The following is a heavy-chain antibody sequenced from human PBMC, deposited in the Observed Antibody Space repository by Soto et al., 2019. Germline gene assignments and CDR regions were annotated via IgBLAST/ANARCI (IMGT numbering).Heavy chain of an antibody. Sequence: GXXRISCAASGXTFXYYWMHWVRQAPGQGLVWVSHIHSDGSTTTYADSVKGRFTISRDNAKNTLYLQMNSLRAEDTAVYYCVRGDKGGFDLWGQGTTVTVSS. V-gene: IGHV3-74*01. CDR1: GXTFXYYW. D-gene: IGHD2-21*02. J-gene: IGHJ3*01. CDR3: VRGDKGGFDL. CDR2: IHSDGSTT.